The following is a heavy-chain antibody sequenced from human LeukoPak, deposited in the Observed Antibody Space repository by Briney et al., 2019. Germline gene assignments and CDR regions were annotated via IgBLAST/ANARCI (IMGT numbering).Heavy chain of an antibody. V-gene: IGHV3-30*02. J-gene: IGHJ6*03. CDR2: VQYDGSNE. CDR1: GFIFSSHG. Sequence: GGSLRLSCAASGFIFSSHGMNWVRQAPGKGLEWVAYVQYDGSNEQYADSVKGRFSISRDSSKNILYLQMNSLRGEDTAVYYCAKDRCSNGVGCYYYYMDVWGKGTTVTISS. D-gene: IGHD2-8*01. CDR3: AKDRCSNGVGCYYYYMDV.